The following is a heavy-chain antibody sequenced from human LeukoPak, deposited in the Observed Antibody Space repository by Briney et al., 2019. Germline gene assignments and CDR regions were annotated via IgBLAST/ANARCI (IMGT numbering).Heavy chain of an antibody. Sequence: SETLSLTCTVSGGSISNYYWSWIRQPPGKGLEWIGYIHYSGSTTYNPSLKSRVTISVDTSKNQFSLKLSSVTAADTAVYYCARQGEYQLPYYFDYWGQGTLVTVSS. CDR1: GGSISNYY. V-gene: IGHV4-59*08. D-gene: IGHD2-2*01. CDR3: ARQGEYQLPYYFDY. CDR2: IHYSGST. J-gene: IGHJ4*02.